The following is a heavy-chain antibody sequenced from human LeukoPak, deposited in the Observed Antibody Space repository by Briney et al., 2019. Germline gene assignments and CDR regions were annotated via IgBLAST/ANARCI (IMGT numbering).Heavy chain of an antibody. CDR1: GFTFTSYA. CDR3: ANFPPQRLRVRGTQTIDY. D-gene: IGHD3-10*01. CDR2: ISGSGGST. J-gene: IGHJ4*02. Sequence: GGSLRLSCAASGFTFTSYAMSWVRQAPGKGLEWVSAISGSGGSTYYADSVKGRFTISRDNSKNTLYVQMNSLRAEDTAVYYCANFPPQRLRVRGTQTIDYWGQGTLVTVSS. V-gene: IGHV3-23*01.